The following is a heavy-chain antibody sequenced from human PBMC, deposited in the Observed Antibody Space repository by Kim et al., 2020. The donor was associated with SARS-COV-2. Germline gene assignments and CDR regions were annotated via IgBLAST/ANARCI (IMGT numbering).Heavy chain of an antibody. CDR3: ARGGSAWSLDY. D-gene: IGHD6-19*01. J-gene: IGHJ4*02. Sequence: GGSLRLSCAASGFTSSSYGMRWVRQAPGKGLEWVSRINGDGSTTSYADSVKGRFTISRDNAKNTVHLQVSSLRGEDTGVYYCARGGSAWSLDYWGQGTLVTVPS. CDR2: INGDGSTT. V-gene: IGHV3-74*01. CDR1: GFTSSSYG.